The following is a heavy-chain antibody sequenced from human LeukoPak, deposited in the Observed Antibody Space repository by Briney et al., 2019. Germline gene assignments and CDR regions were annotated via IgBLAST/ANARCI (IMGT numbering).Heavy chain of an antibody. CDR2: IYPGDSDP. CDR3: VRLRYTYGYGDY. V-gene: IGHV5-51*01. Sequence: GESLKISCKGSGYNFTSYWIGWVRQMPGEGLEWMGSIYPGDSDPRYSPSFQGQVIISADKSISTAYLQWSSLNASDTAMYYCVRLRYTYGYGDYMGQGTLVTVSS. CDR1: GYNFTSYW. J-gene: IGHJ4*02. D-gene: IGHD5-18*01.